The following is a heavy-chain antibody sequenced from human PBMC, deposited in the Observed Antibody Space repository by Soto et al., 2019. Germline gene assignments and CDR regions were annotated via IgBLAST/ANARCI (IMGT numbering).Heavy chain of an antibody. CDR2: ISNDGTNK. V-gene: IGHV3-30*18. CDR1: GFTFRSYG. D-gene: IGHD2-15*01. J-gene: IGHJ6*02. CDR3: GKDTLDCSGGDCPLYYYYGIDV. Sequence: GGSLRLSCAASGFTFRSYGMHWVRQAPGKGLEWLAVISNDGTNKYLADSVKGRLTLSRDNSRNTLSLEINNLRPEDTAVYYCGKDTLDCSGGDCPLYYYYGIDVWGQGTTVTVSS.